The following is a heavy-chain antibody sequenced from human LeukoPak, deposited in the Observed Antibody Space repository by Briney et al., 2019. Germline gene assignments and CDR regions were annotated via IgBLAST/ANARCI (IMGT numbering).Heavy chain of an antibody. CDR3: ARDRGKLRYFDL. Sequence: GGSLRLSCVASGFAFNTQAMHWVRQAPGKGLEWLAVMSLVGSSIYYADSVKGRFTISRDNSKNTLYLQMSSLRVEDTAVYYCARDRGKLRYFDLWGQGTLLTVSS. CDR2: MSLVGSSI. J-gene: IGHJ4*02. CDR1: GFAFNTQA. D-gene: IGHD3-9*01. V-gene: IGHV3-30*15.